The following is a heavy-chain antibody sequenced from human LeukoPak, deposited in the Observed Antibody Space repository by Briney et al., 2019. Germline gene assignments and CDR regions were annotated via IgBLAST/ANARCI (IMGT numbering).Heavy chain of an antibody. CDR2: IYYSGST. D-gene: IGHD3-22*01. V-gene: IGHV4-59*01. CDR3: ARSSSDNYYDSSGCSN. J-gene: IGHJ4*02. Sequence: SETLSLTCTVSGGSISSYYWSWIRQPPGKGLEWIGYIYYSGSTNYNPSLKSRVTISVDTSKNQFSLKLSSVTAADTAVYYCARSSSDNYYDSSGCSNWGQGTLVTVSS. CDR1: GGSISSYY.